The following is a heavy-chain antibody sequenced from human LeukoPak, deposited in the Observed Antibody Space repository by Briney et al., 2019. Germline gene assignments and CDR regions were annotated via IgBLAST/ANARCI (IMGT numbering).Heavy chain of an antibody. CDR1: GGSISSYY. J-gene: IGHJ4*02. CDR2: IYYSGST. V-gene: IGHV4-59*01. D-gene: IGHD1-26*01. CDR3: ARGSGSYSKYYFVY. Sequence: SETLSLTCTVSGGSISSYYWRWIRQPPGKGLEWIGYIYYSGSTNYNPSLKSRVTISVDTSKNQFSLKLSSVTAADTAVYYCARGSGSYSKYYFVYWGQGTLVTVSS.